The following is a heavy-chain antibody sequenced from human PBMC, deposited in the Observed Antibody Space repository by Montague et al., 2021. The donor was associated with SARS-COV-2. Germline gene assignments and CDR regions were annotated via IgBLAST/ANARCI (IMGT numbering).Heavy chain of an antibody. Sequence: SETLSLTCSVSGGSFDSDNIFWGWIRQPPGKRLEWIGVISNGGRTFDNPSLKSRVTISVHTSRNQLSLNVKSVTAADTAVYYCARHRRYDVVTYYPDFWGQGILVTVSS. CDR1: GGSFDSDNIF. D-gene: IGHD3-9*01. V-gene: IGHV4-39*01. CDR2: ISNGGRT. CDR3: ARHRRYDVVTYYPDF. J-gene: IGHJ4*02.